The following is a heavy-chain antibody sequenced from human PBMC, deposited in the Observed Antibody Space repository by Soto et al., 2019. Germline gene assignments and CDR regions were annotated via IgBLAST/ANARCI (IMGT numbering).Heavy chain of an antibody. D-gene: IGHD6-13*01. CDR2: ISGSSGNT. CDR1: GFTFSSYA. V-gene: IGHV3-23*01. J-gene: IGHJ4*02. Sequence: EVQLLESGGGLVQPGGSLRLSCAASGFTFSSYAMSWVRQAPGKGLEWVSAISGSSGNTYYADSVKGRFTISRDNSKNTLYLQMNSLRAEDTAVYYCAKPLAATGYFDGWGQGTLVNLSS. CDR3: AKPLAATGYFDG.